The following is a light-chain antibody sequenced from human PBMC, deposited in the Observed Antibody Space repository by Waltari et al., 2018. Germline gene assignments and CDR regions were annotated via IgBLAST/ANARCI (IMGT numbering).Light chain of an antibody. J-gene: IGKJ2*01. CDR2: VGS. CDR1: QSLLHSNGYNY. Sequence: DILMTQSPLSLPVTPGEPASISCRSSQSLLHSNGYNYLDWYLQKPGQSPQVLIYVGSNRASVVPDRFSGSGSGTDFTLNISRVEAEDVGVYYCMQILQPARTFGQGTRLEIK. CDR3: MQILQPART. V-gene: IGKV2-28*01.